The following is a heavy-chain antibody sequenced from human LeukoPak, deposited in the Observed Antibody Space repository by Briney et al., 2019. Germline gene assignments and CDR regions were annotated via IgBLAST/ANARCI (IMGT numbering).Heavy chain of an antibody. CDR1: GGTFSSYA. D-gene: IGHD6-19*01. J-gene: IGHJ4*02. V-gene: IGHV1-69*04. Sequence: SSVNVSCKASGGTFSSYAISWVRQASGQGLERMGRIIPILGIANYAQKFQGRVTITADKSTSTAYMELSSLRSEDTAVYYCARGEAVLYYFDYWGQGTLVTVSS. CDR3: ARGEAVLYYFDY. CDR2: IIPILGIA.